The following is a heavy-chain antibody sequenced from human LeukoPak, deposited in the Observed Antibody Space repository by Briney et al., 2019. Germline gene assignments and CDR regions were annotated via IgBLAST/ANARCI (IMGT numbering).Heavy chain of an antibody. CDR1: GYTFTSYG. D-gene: IGHD3-3*01. CDR3: ARDQSRVRFLEWLLSPYYYYGMDV. Sequence: ASVKVSCKASGYTFTSYGISWVRQAPGQGLEWMGWISAYNGNTNYAQKLQGRVTMTTDTSTSTGYMELRSLRSDDTAVYYCARDQSRVRFLEWLLSPYYYYGMDVWGQGTTVTVSS. J-gene: IGHJ6*02. CDR2: ISAYNGNT. V-gene: IGHV1-18*01.